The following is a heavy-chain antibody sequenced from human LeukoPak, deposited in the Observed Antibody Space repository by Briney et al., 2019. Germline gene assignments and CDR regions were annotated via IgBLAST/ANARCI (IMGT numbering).Heavy chain of an antibody. D-gene: IGHD1-14*01. CDR2: INPDSGDT. J-gene: IGHJ4*02. V-gene: IGHV1-2*02. Sequence: ASVKVSCRSSGYTFTGYYMHWVRQAPGQGLEWMGWINPDSGDTNYAPNFQGRVTMNRDPSISTGYMDLSRLTYDDTAVYFCAVFRTTDDYWGQGTLVTVSS. CDR1: GYTFTGYY. CDR3: AVFRTTDDY.